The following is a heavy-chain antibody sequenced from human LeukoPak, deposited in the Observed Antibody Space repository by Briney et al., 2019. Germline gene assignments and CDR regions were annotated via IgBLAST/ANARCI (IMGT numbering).Heavy chain of an antibody. V-gene: IGHV1-69*04. CDR3: ARDRVPVLRYFDWLPGDFDY. Sequence: SVKVSCKASGGTFSSYAISWLRQAPGQGLEWMGRIIPILGIANYAQKFQGRVTITADKSTSTAYMELSSLRSEDTAVYYCARDRVPVLRYFDWLPGDFDYWGQGTLVTVSS. CDR2: IIPILGIA. D-gene: IGHD3-9*01. J-gene: IGHJ4*02. CDR1: GGTFSSYA.